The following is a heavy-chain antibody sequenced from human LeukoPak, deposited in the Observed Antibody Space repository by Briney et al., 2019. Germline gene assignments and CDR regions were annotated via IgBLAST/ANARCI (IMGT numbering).Heavy chain of an antibody. J-gene: IGHJ5*02. CDR2: INPDSDDT. CDR1: GYTFTDYF. D-gene: IGHD6-19*01. CDR3: ARRRGGAVGGWDPFDP. Sequence: ASVKVSCKASGYTFTDYFIHWVRQAPGHGLEWMGSINPDSDDTNYPQKFQGRVTMTRDTSINTAYVELHRLRSDDTAIYYCARRRGGAVGGWDPFDPCGQGTLVTVSS. V-gene: IGHV1-2*02.